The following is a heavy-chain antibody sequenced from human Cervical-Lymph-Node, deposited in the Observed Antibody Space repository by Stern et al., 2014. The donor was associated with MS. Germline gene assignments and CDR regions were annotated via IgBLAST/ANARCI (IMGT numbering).Heavy chain of an antibody. CDR3: AGSSTVTPDDAFDI. CDR2: INPNSGGT. CDR1: GYTFTGYS. J-gene: IGHJ3*02. Sequence: VQLVESGAEVKKPGASVKVSCKASGYTFTGYSMHWVRQAPGQGLEWMGRINPNSGGTNYAQKFQGRVTMTRDTSISTAYMELSRLRSDDTAVYYCAGSSTVTPDDAFDIWGQGTMVTVSS. D-gene: IGHD4-17*01. V-gene: IGHV1-2*06.